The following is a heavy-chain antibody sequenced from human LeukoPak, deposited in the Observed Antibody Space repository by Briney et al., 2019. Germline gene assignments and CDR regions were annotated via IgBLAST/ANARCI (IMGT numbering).Heavy chain of an antibody. Sequence: ETLSLTCAVSGGSVSSSNWWSWVRQAPGKGLEWVSGISGSGGSTYYADSVKGRFTISRDNSKNTEYLQMNSLRAEDTAVYYCAKDIVVVPAPVGYFDLWGRGTLVTVSS. J-gene: IGHJ2*01. V-gene: IGHV3-23*01. CDR2: ISGSGGST. CDR3: AKDIVVVPAPVGYFDL. CDR1: GGSVSSSN. D-gene: IGHD2-2*01.